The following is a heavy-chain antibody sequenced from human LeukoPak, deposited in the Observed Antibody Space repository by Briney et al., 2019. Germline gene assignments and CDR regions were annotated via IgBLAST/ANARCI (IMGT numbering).Heavy chain of an antibody. CDR1: GFTFSSYA. CDR3: AKGLIAAPLMYYFDY. D-gene: IGHD6-6*01. V-gene: IGHV3-23*01. CDR2: ISGSGGST. J-gene: IGHJ4*02. Sequence: GSLRLSCAASGFTFSSYAMSWVRQAPGKGLEWVSAISGSGGSTYYADSVKGRFTISRDNSKNTLYLQMNSLRAEDTAVYYCAKGLIAAPLMYYFDYWGQGTLVTVSS.